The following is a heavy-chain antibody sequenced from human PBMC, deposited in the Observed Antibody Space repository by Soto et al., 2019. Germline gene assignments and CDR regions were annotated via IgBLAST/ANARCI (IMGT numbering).Heavy chain of an antibody. CDR1: GFTFSSYA. CDR3: ANGLYGDYLVGWYFDL. Sequence: EVQLLESGGGLVQPGGSLRLSCAASGFTFSSYAMSWVRQAPGKGLEWVSAISGSGGSTYYADSVKGRFTISRDNSKNTGDLQMNSLRAEDTAVYYCANGLYGDYLVGWYFDLWGRGTLVTVSS. D-gene: IGHD4-17*01. V-gene: IGHV3-23*01. J-gene: IGHJ2*01. CDR2: ISGSGGST.